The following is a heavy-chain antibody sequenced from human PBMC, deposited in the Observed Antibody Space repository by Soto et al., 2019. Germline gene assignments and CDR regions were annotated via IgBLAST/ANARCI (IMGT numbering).Heavy chain of an antibody. CDR3: AREAGYSLDY. CDR2: IIPILGIA. D-gene: IGHD2-15*01. CDR1: GGTFSSYT. J-gene: IGHJ4*02. V-gene: IGHV1-69*08. Sequence: QVQLVQSGAEVKKPGSSVKVSCKASGGTFSSYTISWVRQAPGQGLEWMGRIIPILGIANYAQKFQGRVTITADKSTSTAYMELSSVRYEDTAVYYCAREAGYSLDYWGQGTLVTVSS.